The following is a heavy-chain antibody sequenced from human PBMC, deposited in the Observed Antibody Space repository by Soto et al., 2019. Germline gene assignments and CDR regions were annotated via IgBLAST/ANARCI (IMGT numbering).Heavy chain of an antibody. J-gene: IGHJ1*01. CDR1: GYTFTSYY. V-gene: IGHV1-46*03. D-gene: IGHD6-13*01. Sequence: GASVKVSCKAFGYTFTSYYMHWVRQAPGQGLKWMEIINPSGGSTSYAQKFQGRVTMTRDTSTSTVYMELSSLRSEDTALYYCARPGIAAAVSAEYFQHWGQGTLVTVSS. CDR2: INPSGGST. CDR3: ARPGIAAAVSAEYFQH.